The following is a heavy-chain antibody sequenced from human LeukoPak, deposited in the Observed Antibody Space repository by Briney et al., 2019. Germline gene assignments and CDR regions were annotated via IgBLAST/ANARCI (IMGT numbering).Heavy chain of an antibody. V-gene: IGHV3-48*01. D-gene: IGHD1-26*01. J-gene: IGHJ4*02. CDR1: GFTFSSYS. Sequence: GGSLRLSCAASGFTFSSYSMNWVRQAPGKGLEWVSYISSSSSTIYYADSVKGRFTISRDNAKNSLYLQMNSLRAEDTAVYYCARSTIVDFDYWGQGTLVTVSS. CDR3: ARSTIVDFDY. CDR2: ISSSSSTI.